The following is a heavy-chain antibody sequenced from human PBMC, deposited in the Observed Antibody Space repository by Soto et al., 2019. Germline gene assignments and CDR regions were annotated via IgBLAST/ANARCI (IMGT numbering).Heavy chain of an antibody. J-gene: IGHJ6*02. CDR3: ARGLHSGYDIRGYGMDV. D-gene: IGHD5-12*01. CDR2: ISYDGSNK. CDR1: GFTFSSYA. Sequence: PGGSLRLSCAASGFTFSSYAMHWVRQAPGKGLEWVAVISYDGSNKYYADSVKGRFTISRDNSKNTLYLQMNSLRAEDTAVYYCARGLHSGYDIRGYGMDVWGQGTTVTVSS. V-gene: IGHV3-30-3*01.